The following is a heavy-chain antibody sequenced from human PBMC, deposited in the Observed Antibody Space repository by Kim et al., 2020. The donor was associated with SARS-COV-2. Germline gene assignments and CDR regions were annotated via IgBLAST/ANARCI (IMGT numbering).Heavy chain of an antibody. CDR3: ASDIGLS. Sequence: SETLSLTCTVSGGSISSYYWSWIRQPPGKGLEWIGYIYYSGSTNYNPSLKSQVTISVDTSTNQRSLKLSSVTAADTAVYYCASDIGLSWGQGTMVTVSS. CDR1: GGSISSYY. V-gene: IGHV4-59*13. CDR2: IYYSGST. D-gene: IGHD3-10*01. J-gene: IGHJ3*01.